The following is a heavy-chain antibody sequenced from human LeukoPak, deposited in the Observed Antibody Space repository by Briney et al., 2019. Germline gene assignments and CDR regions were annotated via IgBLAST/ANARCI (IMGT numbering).Heavy chain of an antibody. D-gene: IGHD6-6*01. CDR1: GYAFISFG. J-gene: IGHJ4*02. CDR3: VRDLNSAARSFFDY. CDR2: ISGYTGNT. Sequence: ASVKVSCKASGYAFISFGFSWVRQAPGQGPEWMGWISGYTGNTNYAQRFQGRVTMNTDTYTSTAYMELRTLRSDDTAVYYCVRDLNSAARSFFDYWGPGTLVTASS. V-gene: IGHV1-18*01.